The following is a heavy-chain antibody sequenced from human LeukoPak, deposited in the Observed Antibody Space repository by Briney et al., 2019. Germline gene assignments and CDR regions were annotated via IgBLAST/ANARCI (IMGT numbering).Heavy chain of an antibody. D-gene: IGHD6-19*01. V-gene: IGHV4-59*08. CDR1: GGSISSYY. Sequence: PSETLSLTCTVSGGSISSYYWYWIRQPRAPGLEWSGYIYYSGSTNYNPSLKSRVTISVDTSKNQFSLKLSSVTAADTAVYYCARRGYSSGWYYFDYWGQGTLVTVSS. J-gene: IGHJ4*02. CDR3: ARRGYSSGWYYFDY. CDR2: IYYSGST.